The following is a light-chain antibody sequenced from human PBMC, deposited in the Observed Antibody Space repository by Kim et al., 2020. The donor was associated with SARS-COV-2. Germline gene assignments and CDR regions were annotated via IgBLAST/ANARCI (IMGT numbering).Light chain of an antibody. Sequence: LPGERATLSCRASQSLSSTYIAWFQQRPGQAPRLLIFGASGRATGIPDRFSGSGSGTDFTLSISRLEPEDFAVYYCQQYGSAPRTFGQGTKVDIK. CDR3: QQYGSAPRT. CDR2: GAS. J-gene: IGKJ1*01. CDR1: QSLSSTY. V-gene: IGKV3-20*01.